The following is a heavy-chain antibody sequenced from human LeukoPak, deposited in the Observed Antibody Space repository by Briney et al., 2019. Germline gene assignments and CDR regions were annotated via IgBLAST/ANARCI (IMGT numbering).Heavy chain of an antibody. D-gene: IGHD6-13*01. CDR1: GYSFTSYW. CDR3: ARQLAAAGTGRRNYYYYGMDV. J-gene: IGHJ6*02. V-gene: IGHV5-51*01. Sequence: GESLKISCKGSGYSFTSYWIGWVRQMPGKGLEWMGIIYPGDSDTRYSPSFQGQVTISADKSISTAYLQWSSLKASDTPMYYCARQLAAAGTGRRNYYYYGMDVWGQGTTVTVSS. CDR2: IYPGDSDT.